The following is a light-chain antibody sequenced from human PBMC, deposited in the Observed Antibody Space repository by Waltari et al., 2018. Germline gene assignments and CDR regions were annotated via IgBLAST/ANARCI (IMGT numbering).Light chain of an antibody. J-gene: IGLJ1*01. CDR2: DVN. V-gene: IGLV2-11*01. Sequence: QSALTQPRSVSGSPGQSGTISCPGTISDVGGHNYVSWYQQHPGKAPTRMFSDVNKRPSGVPDRVSGSKSGHPASLTISGLQGEDEADYYCYSYAGSSSFVFGTGTEIIVL. CDR1: ISDVGGHNY. CDR3: YSYAGSSSFV.